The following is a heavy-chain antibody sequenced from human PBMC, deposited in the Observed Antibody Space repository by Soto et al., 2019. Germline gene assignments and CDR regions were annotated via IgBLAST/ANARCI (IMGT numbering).Heavy chain of an antibody. J-gene: IGHJ3*02. CDR3: GAPSVSGDFDTVFDI. Sequence: ASVKVSCKASGFTFPGSSVQWVRQARGQRLEWIGWTVLGSGNTNYAQKFQERVTITRDMSTSTTYMELSSLTFEDTAVYYCGAPSVSGDFDTVFDIWGQGTVVT. CDR2: TVLGSGNT. CDR1: GFTFPGSS. V-gene: IGHV1-58*01. D-gene: IGHD2-21*02.